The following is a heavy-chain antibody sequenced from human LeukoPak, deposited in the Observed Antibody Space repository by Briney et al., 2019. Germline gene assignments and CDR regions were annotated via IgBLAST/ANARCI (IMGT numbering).Heavy chain of an antibody. CDR1: GITFSNAW. Sequence: GGSLRLSCAASGITFSNAWMTWVRQAPGRGLEWVSVIYSGGSTYYADSVKGRFTISRDNSKNTLYLQMNSLRAEDTAVYYCARDPVVDGFDYWGQGTLVTVSS. J-gene: IGHJ4*02. V-gene: IGHV3-53*01. D-gene: IGHD5-24*01. CDR2: IYSGGST. CDR3: ARDPVVDGFDY.